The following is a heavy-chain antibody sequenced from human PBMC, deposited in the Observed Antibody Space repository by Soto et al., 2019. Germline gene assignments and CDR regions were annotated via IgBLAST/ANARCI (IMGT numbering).Heavy chain of an antibody. CDR2: IYYSGST. J-gene: IGHJ4*02. Sequence: PSETLSLTCTVSGGSISSGGYYWSWIRQHPGKGLEWIGYIYYSGSTYYNPSLKSRVTISVDTSKNQFSLKLSSVTAADTAVYYCARGRSGWYYFDYWGQGTLVTVSS. CDR3: ARGRSGWYYFDY. D-gene: IGHD6-19*01. CDR1: GGSISSGGYY. V-gene: IGHV4-31*03.